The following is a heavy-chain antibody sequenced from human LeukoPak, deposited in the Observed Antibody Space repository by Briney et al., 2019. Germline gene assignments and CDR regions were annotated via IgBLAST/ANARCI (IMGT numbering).Heavy chain of an antibody. D-gene: IGHD5-18*01. Sequence: GGSLRLSCAASGFTFSSYGMSWVRQVPGKGLEWVSGISGSGGRTYYADSVRGRFTISRDNSKNTLYLQMNSLRPDDTAVYYCARGVESRGYSYGGGIDFDYWGQGTLVTVSS. J-gene: IGHJ4*02. CDR1: GFTFSSYG. CDR2: ISGSGGRT. CDR3: ARGVESRGYSYGGGIDFDY. V-gene: IGHV3-23*01.